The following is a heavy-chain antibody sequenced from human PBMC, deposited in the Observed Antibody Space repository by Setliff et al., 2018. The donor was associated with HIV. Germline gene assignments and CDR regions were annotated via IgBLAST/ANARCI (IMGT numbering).Heavy chain of an antibody. J-gene: IGHJ6*03. CDR3: ARLGDNSDWRSIYFFYYMDV. Sequence: LSLTCTVSGDSLAGSHYSWGWVRQPPGQGLEWLGNLFHTGSSYFNPSLKSRLTMSVDTSKNQFSLSLISMTAADSAVYYCARLGDNSDWRSIYFFYYMDVWGKGTTVTVSS. D-gene: IGHD3-22*01. CDR1: GDSLAGSHYS. V-gene: IGHV4-39*01. CDR2: LFHTGSS.